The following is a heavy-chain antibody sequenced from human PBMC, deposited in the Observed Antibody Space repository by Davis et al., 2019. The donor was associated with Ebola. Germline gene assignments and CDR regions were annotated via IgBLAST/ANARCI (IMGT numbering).Heavy chain of an antibody. D-gene: IGHD5-18*01. CDR3: ARHGYSYDGGMDV. Sequence: SVKVSCKASGGTFSSYAISWVRQAPGQGLEWMGRIIPILGIANYAQKFQGRVTITADKSTSTAYMELSSLRSEDTAVYYCARHGYSYDGGMDVWGQGTTVTVSS. V-gene: IGHV1-69*04. CDR2: IIPILGIA. CDR1: GGTFSSYA. J-gene: IGHJ6*02.